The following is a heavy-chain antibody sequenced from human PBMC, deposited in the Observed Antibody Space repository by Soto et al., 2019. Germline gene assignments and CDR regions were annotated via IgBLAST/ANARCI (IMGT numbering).Heavy chain of an antibody. CDR3: ARGWGAGVFDY. CDR2: IKYSGTT. J-gene: IGHJ4*02. D-gene: IGHD3-10*01. CDR1: GGSISSSRCH. V-gene: IGHV4-39*06. Sequence: PSETLSLTCTVSGGSISSSRCHWGWIRQPPGKGLEWIASIKYSGTTFYNPSLKSRVTLSVDTSKNQFPLKLSSVTAADTAVYYCARGWGAGVFDYWGQGTLVTVSS.